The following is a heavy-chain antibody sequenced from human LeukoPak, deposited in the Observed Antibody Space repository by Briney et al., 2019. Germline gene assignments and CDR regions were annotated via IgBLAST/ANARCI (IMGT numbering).Heavy chain of an antibody. CDR1: GYTFTSYY. D-gene: IGHD3-22*01. J-gene: IGHJ4*02. Sequence: ASVNDPCKASGYTFTSYYMHWVRPAPGQGLEWMGIINPSGSSTGYGQIFHSGVTMTRDTSTSTLYMELSSLRSEDTAVYYCARRSSGYYYSDYYCQGTVAIVSS. CDR3: ARRSSGYYYSDY. V-gene: IGHV1-46*01. CDR2: INPSGSST.